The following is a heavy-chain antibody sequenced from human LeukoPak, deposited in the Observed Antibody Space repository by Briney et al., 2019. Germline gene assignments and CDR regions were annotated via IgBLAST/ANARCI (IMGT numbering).Heavy chain of an antibody. CDR3: ARDTPYYYDSSGYHDY. D-gene: IGHD3-22*01. J-gene: IGHJ4*02. Sequence: GSLRLSCAASGFTFSDYYMSWIRQAPGKGLGWVSYISSSGSTIYYADSVKGRFTISRDNAKNSLYLQMNSLRAEDTAVYYCARDTPYYYDSSGYHDYWGQGTLVTVSS. V-gene: IGHV3-11*01. CDR2: ISSSGSTI. CDR1: GFTFSDYY.